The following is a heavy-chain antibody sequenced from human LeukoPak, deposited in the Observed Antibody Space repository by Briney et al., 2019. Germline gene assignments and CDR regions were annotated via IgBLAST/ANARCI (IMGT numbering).Heavy chain of an antibody. CDR2: IYYSGST. J-gene: IGHJ6*03. D-gene: IGHD2-2*01. Sequence: SETLSLXCTVSGGSISSYYWRWIRQPPGKGLEWIGYIYYSGSTNYNPSLKSRVTISVDTSKNQFSLKLSSVTAADTAVYYCARMLLGYCSSTSCYGYYYYYMDVWGKGTTVTVSS. CDR1: GGSISSYY. CDR3: ARMLLGYCSSTSCYGYYYYYMDV. V-gene: IGHV4-59*01.